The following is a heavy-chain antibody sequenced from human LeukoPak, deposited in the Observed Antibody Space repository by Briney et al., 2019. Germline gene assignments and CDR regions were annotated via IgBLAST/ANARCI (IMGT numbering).Heavy chain of an antibody. CDR1: GYSFTGYY. CDR3: PRWVGYSNWFDP. CDR2: INPNSGDT. V-gene: IGHV1-2*02. Sequence: GDSVKVSCKASGYSFTGYYMLWVRQAPGQGLEWMGWINPNSGDTNSAQKFQGRVTMTRDTSISTAYMELTRLTSDDTAVYYCPRWVGYSNWFDPWGQGTLFTVSS. D-gene: IGHD2-15*01. J-gene: IGHJ5*02.